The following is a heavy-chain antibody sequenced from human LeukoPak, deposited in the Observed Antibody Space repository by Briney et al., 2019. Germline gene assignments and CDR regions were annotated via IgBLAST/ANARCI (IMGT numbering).Heavy chain of an antibody. Sequence: GGSLRLSCAASGFTFSTYGMIWVRQAPGKGLEWVSAIGGSGATTYYADSVKGRFTISRDNSKNTLYLQMNSLRAEDTAVYYCAKLVASSSAYWGQGTLVTVSS. D-gene: IGHD6-13*01. CDR3: AKLVASSSAY. V-gene: IGHV3-23*01. J-gene: IGHJ4*02. CDR1: GFTFSTYG. CDR2: IGGSGATT.